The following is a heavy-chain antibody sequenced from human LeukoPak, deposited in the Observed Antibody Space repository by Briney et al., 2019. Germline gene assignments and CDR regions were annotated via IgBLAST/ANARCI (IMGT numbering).Heavy chain of an antibody. CDR3: ARVPTAMVTFFDY. CDR2: TYYSGST. J-gene: IGHJ4*02. D-gene: IGHD5-18*01. CDR1: GGSISSYY. V-gene: IGHV4-59*01. Sequence: PSETLSLTCTVSGGSISSYYWSWIRQPPGKGLEWIGYTYYSGSTNYNPSLKSRVTISVDTSKNQFSLKLSSVTAADTAVYYCARVPTAMVTFFDYWGQGTLVTVSS.